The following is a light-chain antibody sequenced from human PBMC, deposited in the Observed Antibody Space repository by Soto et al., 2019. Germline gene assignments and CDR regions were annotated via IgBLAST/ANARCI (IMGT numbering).Light chain of an antibody. CDR3: QQRTSWPPRLT. V-gene: IGKV3-11*01. Sequence: EVVLTQSPATLSLSPGERATLSCRASQSVSGYFAWYQQKPGQAPRLLISDASNRATGIPARFSGSGSGTDFTLTISSLEPEDFAVYYCQQRTSWPPRLTFGGGTKVEI. J-gene: IGKJ4*01. CDR2: DAS. CDR1: QSVSGY.